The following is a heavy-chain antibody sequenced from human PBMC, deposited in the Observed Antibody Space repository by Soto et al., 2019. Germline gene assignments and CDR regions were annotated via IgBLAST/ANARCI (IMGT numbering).Heavy chain of an antibody. D-gene: IGHD1-1*01. V-gene: IGHV3-23*01. CDR3: AKDKPGTTSFDY. J-gene: IGHJ4*02. Sequence: EVQLLESGGGLVQPGGSLRLSCAASGFTFSSYAMSWVRQAPGKGLEWVSAISDSGDSTYYADSVKGRFTISRDNSKNTLYLQMNTLRAEDTAVYFCAKDKPGTTSFDYWGRGTLVTVSS. CDR2: ISDSGDST. CDR1: GFTFSSYA.